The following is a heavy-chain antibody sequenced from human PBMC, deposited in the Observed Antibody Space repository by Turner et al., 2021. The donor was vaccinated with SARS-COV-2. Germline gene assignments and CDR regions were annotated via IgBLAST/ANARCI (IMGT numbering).Heavy chain of an antibody. Sequence: QVQLVESWGGVVQPGRSRRLSCAASGFIFSNSNMHWVRQAPGKGLEWVAIISFEGSSEYYADSVKGRFTISRDNSKNTLYLQMNSLRAEDTAVYYCARSRGYNDCWGQGTLVTVSS. J-gene: IGHJ4*02. CDR3: ARSRGYNDC. CDR2: ISFEGSSE. D-gene: IGHD1-20*01. V-gene: IGHV3-30*03. CDR1: GFIFSNSN.